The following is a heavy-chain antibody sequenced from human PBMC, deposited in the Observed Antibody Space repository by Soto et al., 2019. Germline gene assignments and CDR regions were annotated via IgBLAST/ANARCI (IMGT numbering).Heavy chain of an antibody. D-gene: IGHD6-13*01. J-gene: IGHJ1*01. CDR2: IYYSGST. Sequence: SETLSLTCTVSGGSISSYYWSWIRQPPGKGLEWIGYIYYSGSTNYNPSLKSRVTISVDTSKNQFSLKLSSVTAADTAVYYCARGPRIAAAAEYFQHWGQGTLVTV. CDR1: GGSISSYY. CDR3: ARGPRIAAAAEYFQH. V-gene: IGHV4-59*01.